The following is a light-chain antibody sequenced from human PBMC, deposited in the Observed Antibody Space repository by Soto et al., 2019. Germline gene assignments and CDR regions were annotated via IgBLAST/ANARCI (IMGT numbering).Light chain of an antibody. J-gene: IGLJ1*01. Sequence: QSALTQPASVSGSPGQSITISCTGTSSDVGGYNYVSWYQQHPGKAPKLMIYDVSNRPSGVSNRFSGSKSGNTASLTISGLYAEYESDYYCSSYTCSSSLDVF. CDR2: DVS. CDR3: SSYTCSSSLDV. V-gene: IGLV2-14*01. CDR1: SSDVGGYNY.